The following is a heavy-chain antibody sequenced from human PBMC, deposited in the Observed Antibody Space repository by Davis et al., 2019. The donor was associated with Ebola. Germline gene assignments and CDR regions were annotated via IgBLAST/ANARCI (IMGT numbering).Heavy chain of an antibody. D-gene: IGHD2-2*01. CDR1: GYTFTSYG. CDR3: ARDGSPYCTSSSCYRAAWFDP. CDR2: ISGHNGYT. V-gene: IGHV1-18*04. Sequence: ASVKVSCKASGYTFTSYGINWVRQAPGQGLEWMGWISGHNGYTRYAQKHQGRVTMTTDTAMTTAYMELTSLRSDDTAVYYCARDGSPYCTSSSCYRAAWFDPWGQGTLVTASS. J-gene: IGHJ5*02.